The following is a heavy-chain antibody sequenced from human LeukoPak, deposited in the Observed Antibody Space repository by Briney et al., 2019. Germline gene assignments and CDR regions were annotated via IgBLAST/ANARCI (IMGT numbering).Heavy chain of an antibody. CDR2: ISGSGGST. CDR3: ARHLGNIVGATLVNFGFDY. V-gene: IGHV3-23*01. Sequence: GGSLRLSCAASGFTFSSYAMSWVRQAPGKGLEWVSAISGSGGSTYYADSVKGRFTISRHNSKNTLYLQMNSLRAEDTAVYYCARHLGNIVGATLVNFGFDYWGQGTLVTVSS. D-gene: IGHD1-26*01. CDR1: GFTFSSYA. J-gene: IGHJ4*02.